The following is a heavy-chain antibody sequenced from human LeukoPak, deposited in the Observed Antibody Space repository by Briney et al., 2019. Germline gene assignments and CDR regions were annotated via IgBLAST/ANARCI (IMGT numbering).Heavy chain of an antibody. D-gene: IGHD2/OR15-2a*01. Sequence: SVKVSCKASGGTFSSYAISWVRQAPGQGLEWMVRIIPILGIANYAQKFQGRVTITADKSTSTAYMELSSLRSEDTAVYYCASLTYLGVPYYYYMDVWGKGTTVTVSS. V-gene: IGHV1-69*04. CDR1: GGTFSSYA. CDR3: ASLTYLGVPYYYYMDV. J-gene: IGHJ6*03. CDR2: IIPILGIA.